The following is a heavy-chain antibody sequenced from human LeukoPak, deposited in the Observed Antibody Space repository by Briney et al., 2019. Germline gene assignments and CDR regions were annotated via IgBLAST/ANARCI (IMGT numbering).Heavy chain of an antibody. J-gene: IGHJ4*02. Sequence: GESLKISCKGSGYSFTSYWIGWVRQMPGKGLEWMGIIYPNDSDTRYSPSFQGQVTISADKSISTAYLQWSSLKASDTAMYYCAKRPTSMVRGIIITDYYFDYWGQGTLVTVSS. CDR2: IYPNDSDT. V-gene: IGHV5-51*01. D-gene: IGHD3-10*01. CDR3: AKRPTSMVRGIIITDYYFDY. CDR1: GYSFTSYW.